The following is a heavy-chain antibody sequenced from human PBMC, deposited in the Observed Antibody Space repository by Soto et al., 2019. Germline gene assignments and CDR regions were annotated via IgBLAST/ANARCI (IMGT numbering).Heavy chain of an antibody. CDR2: IVPIFGTT. V-gene: IGHV1-69*12. CDR1: GGTFSNYA. D-gene: IGHD6-19*01. CDR3: ARVEAVAGLYNYHALDV. J-gene: IGHJ6*02. Sequence: QVQLVQSGAEVKKPGSSVKVSCKVSGGTFSNYAIDWVRLAPGHGLEWMGGIVPIFGTTYYTQKFQGRATIIADDSTTTAYLEMSSLRSEDTAIYYCARVEAVAGLYNYHALDVWGQATPVTVSS.